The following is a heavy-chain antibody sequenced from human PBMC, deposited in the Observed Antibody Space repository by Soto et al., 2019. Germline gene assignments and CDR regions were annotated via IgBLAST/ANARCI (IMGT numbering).Heavy chain of an antibody. CDR2: IYSGGST. V-gene: IGHV3-66*01. CDR1: GFTVSSNY. Sequence: GGSLRLSCAASGFTVSSNYMSWVRQAPGKGLEWVSVIYSGGSTYYADSVKGRFTISRDNSKNTLYLQMNSLRAEDTAVYYCARDRSMIVVVPGYWGQGTLVTVSS. J-gene: IGHJ4*02. D-gene: IGHD3-22*01. CDR3: ARDRSMIVVVPGY.